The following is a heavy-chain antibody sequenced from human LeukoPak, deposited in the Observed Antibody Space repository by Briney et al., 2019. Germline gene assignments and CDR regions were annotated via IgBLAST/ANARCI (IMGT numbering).Heavy chain of an antibody. Sequence: ASVKVSCKASGYTFTSYYMHWVRQAPGQGLEWMGIINPSGGSTSYAQKFQGRVTMTRDTSISTAYMELSRLRSDDTAVYYCARVGGSGSYYNGESDPWGQGTLVTVSS. D-gene: IGHD3-10*01. CDR1: GYTFTSYY. J-gene: IGHJ5*02. V-gene: IGHV1-46*01. CDR3: ARVGGSGSYYNGESDP. CDR2: INPSGGST.